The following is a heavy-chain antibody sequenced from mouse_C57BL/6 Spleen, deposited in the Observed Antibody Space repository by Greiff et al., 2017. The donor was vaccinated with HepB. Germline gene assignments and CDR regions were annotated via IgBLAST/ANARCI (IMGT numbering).Heavy chain of an antibody. V-gene: IGHV1-18*01. CDR1: GYTFTDYN. J-gene: IGHJ1*03. CDR2: INPNNGGT. CDR3: ARSAYYYGSSYDWYFDV. Sequence: EVQLQQSGPELVKPGASVKIPCKASGYTFTDYNMDWVKQSHGKSLEWIGDINPNNGGTIYNQKFKGKATLTVDKSSSTAYMELRSLTSEDTAVYYCARSAYYYGSSYDWYFDVWGTGTTVTVSS. D-gene: IGHD1-1*01.